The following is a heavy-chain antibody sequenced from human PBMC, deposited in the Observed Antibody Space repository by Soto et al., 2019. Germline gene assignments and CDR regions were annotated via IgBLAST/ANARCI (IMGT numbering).Heavy chain of an antibody. CDR1: GGSISSGGYY. CDR2: IYYSGST. V-gene: IGHV4-31*03. J-gene: IGHJ4*02. D-gene: IGHD3-22*01. CDR3: ASSVVADSSGYYYTPVDY. Sequence: QVQLQESGPGLVKPSQTLSLTCTVSGGSISSGGYYWSWIRQHPGKGLEWIGYIYYSGSTYYNPSLKGRVTISVDTSKNQFSLKLSSVTAADTAVYYCASSVVADSSGYYYTPVDYWGQGTLVTVSS.